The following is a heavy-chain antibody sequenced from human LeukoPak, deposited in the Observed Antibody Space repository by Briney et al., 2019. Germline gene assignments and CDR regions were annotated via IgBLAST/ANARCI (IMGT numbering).Heavy chain of an antibody. J-gene: IGHJ5*02. CDR1: GGTFNSYA. CDR2: IIPIFGTT. D-gene: IGHD3-9*01. Sequence: SVKVSCKASGGTFNSYAISWVRQAPGQGLEWMGGIIPIFGTTNYARKFRGRVTLTADKSTRTAYMELSSLRSEDTAVYYCARDNDILTGDWFDPWGQGTLVTVSS. CDR3: ARDNDILTGDWFDP. V-gene: IGHV1-69*06.